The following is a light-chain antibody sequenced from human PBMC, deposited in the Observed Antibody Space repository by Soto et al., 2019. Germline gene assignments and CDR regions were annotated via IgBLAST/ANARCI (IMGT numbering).Light chain of an antibody. Sequence: DVQMTQSPSSLSASVGDRVTITCRASQNIGDYLNWYQHKPGKAPKLLIYAASSLQSGVPSRFTGSGSGTDFALTISSLQHEDFVTYFCQQSFGTLTFGTGTKVNFK. CDR2: AAS. CDR3: QQSFGTLT. J-gene: IGKJ3*01. V-gene: IGKV1-39*01. CDR1: QNIGDY.